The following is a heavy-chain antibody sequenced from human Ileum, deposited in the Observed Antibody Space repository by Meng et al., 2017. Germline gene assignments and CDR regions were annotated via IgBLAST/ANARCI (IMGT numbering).Heavy chain of an antibody. CDR2: IYYSGST. CDR3: ARDRGGSYYFDY. CDR1: GGSISIGDYY. Sequence: QVQLQESGPGLRKSSQTLSLTCTVSGGSISIGDYYWSWVRQPPGKGLEWIGYIYYSGSTYYNPSLKSRAIMSVDTSKNHFSLKLSSVTAADTAVYYCARDRGGSYYFDYWGQGTLVTVSS. V-gene: IGHV4-30-4*01. J-gene: IGHJ4*02. D-gene: IGHD2-15*01.